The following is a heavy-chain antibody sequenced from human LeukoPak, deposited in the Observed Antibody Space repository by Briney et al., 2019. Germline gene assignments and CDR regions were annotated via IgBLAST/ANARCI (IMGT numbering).Heavy chain of an antibody. CDR3: ARDYWLEELELNY. J-gene: IGHJ4*02. D-gene: IGHD1-7*01. Sequence: PMASVKVSCKASGYTFTSYGISWVRQAPGQGLEWMGWISDYNGNTNYAQKLQGRVTMTTDKSTSTAYIELRSLRSDDTAVYYCARDYWLEELELNYWGQGTLVTVSS. CDR2: ISDYNGNT. V-gene: IGHV1-18*01. CDR1: GYTFTSYG.